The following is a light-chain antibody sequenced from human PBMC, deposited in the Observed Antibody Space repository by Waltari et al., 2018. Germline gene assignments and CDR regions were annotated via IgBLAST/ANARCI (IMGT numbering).Light chain of an antibody. CDR2: SAP. V-gene: IGKV3-15*01. CDR1: MSVSSN. CDR3: QQYNNWPPIFT. J-gene: IGKJ3*01. Sequence: EIVMTQSPATLSVSPGERATLSCRASMSVSSNLAWYPQNPGQAPRRLIYSAPTRATGIPARFTGSGSGTEFTLTISSMQSEDFAVYYCQQYNNWPPIFTFGPGTKVDIK.